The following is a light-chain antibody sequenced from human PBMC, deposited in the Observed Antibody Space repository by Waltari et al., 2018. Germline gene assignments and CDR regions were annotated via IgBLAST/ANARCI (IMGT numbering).Light chain of an antibody. Sequence: SYELTQPPSVSVSPGQTARITCSAEALPKQYAYWSQQKPGQAPVLVIYKDSERPSGIPERFSGSRSGTTVTLTISGVQAEDEADYYCQSADSSGTRVFGGGTKLTVL. CDR1: ALPKQY. CDR2: KDS. CDR3: QSADSSGTRV. J-gene: IGLJ3*02. V-gene: IGLV3-25*03.